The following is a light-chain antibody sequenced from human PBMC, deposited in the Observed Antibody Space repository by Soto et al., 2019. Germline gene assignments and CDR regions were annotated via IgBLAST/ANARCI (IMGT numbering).Light chain of an antibody. CDR2: DAS. V-gene: IGKV1-33*01. CDR1: QDISNY. Sequence: DIQMTQSPSSLSASVGDRVTITCRASQDISNYLNWYQQRPGKAPKLLIYDASNLERGVPSRFSGTRSASHFTFAITSLQPDDVATYYCQEYYCLPVTFGQGTLLVI. CDR3: QEYYCLPVT. J-gene: IGKJ5*01.